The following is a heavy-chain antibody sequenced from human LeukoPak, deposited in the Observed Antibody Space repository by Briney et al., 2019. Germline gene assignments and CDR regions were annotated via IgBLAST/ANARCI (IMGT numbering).Heavy chain of an antibody. CDR3: ARAPSLRDAFDI. J-gene: IGHJ3*02. D-gene: IGHD3-10*01. CDR1: GYTFTGCY. CDR2: INPNSGGT. Sequence: ASVKVSCKASGYTFTGCYMHWVRQAPGQGLEWMGWINPNSGGTNYAQKFQGRVTMTRDTSISTAYMELSRLRSDDTAVYYCARAPSLRDAFDIWGQGTMVTVSS. V-gene: IGHV1-2*02.